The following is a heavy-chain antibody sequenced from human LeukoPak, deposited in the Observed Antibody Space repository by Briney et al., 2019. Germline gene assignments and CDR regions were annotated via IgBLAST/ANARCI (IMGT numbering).Heavy chain of an antibody. V-gene: IGHV3-74*01. J-gene: IGHJ4*02. CDR2: IHGDGCSP. D-gene: IGHD1-1*01. CDR1: VFTFSHYW. Sequence: PGGSLRLSCAASVFTFSHYWMHCVHHVPGKGLVWASRIHGDGCSPIYADSVKGRFTISRDNAKNTLYLQMNSLGVEDGGIYYCARDGSLSDYWGQGTLVSVSS. CDR3: ARDGSLSDY.